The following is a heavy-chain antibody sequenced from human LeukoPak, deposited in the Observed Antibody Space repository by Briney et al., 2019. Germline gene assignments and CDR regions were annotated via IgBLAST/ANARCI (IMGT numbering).Heavy chain of an antibody. CDR3: ARDGVVPAAMPYYYYGMDV. CDR1: GYTVTSYY. V-gene: IGHV1-46*01. CDR2: INPSGGST. D-gene: IGHD2-2*01. Sequence: ASVTVSCTASGYTVTSYYMHWVRQAPGQGLEWMGIINPSGGSTGYAQKFQGRVTMTRDTSTSTVYMELSSLRSEDTAVYYCARDGVVPAAMPYYYYGMDVWGQGTTVTVSS. J-gene: IGHJ6*02.